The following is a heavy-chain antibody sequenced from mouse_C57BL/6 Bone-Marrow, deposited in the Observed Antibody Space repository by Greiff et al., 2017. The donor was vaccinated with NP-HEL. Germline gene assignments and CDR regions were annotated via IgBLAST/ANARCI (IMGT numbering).Heavy chain of an antibody. J-gene: IGHJ2*01. D-gene: IGHD2-5*01. Sequence: QVQLQQSGPELVKPGASVKISCKASGYAFSSSWMNWVKQRPGKGLEWIGRIYPGDGDTNYNGKFKGKATLTADKSSSTAYMQLSSLTSEDSAVYFCARDYYSNYDYWGKGTTLTVSS. V-gene: IGHV1-82*01. CDR2: IYPGDGDT. CDR3: ARDYYSNYDY. CDR1: GYAFSSSW.